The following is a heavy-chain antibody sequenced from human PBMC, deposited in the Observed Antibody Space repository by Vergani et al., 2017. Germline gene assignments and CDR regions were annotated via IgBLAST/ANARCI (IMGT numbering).Heavy chain of an antibody. CDR3: AKEVRGYCSGGSCYADY. Sequence: EVQLVESGGGLVQPGGSLRLSCAASGFTFSSYWMHWVRQAPGKGLVWVSRINSDGSSTSYADSVKGRFTISRDNSKNTLYLQMNSLRAEDTAVYYCAKEVRGYCSGGSCYADYWGQGTLVTVSS. D-gene: IGHD2-15*01. CDR1: GFTFSSYW. CDR2: INSDGSST. V-gene: IGHV3-74*01. J-gene: IGHJ4*02.